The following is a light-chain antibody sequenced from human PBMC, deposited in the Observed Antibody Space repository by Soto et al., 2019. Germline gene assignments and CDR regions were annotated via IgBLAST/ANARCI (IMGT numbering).Light chain of an antibody. CDR3: QQYGSSPLT. CDR1: QRVSSSY. J-gene: IGKJ4*01. Sequence: EIVLTQSPGTLSLSPGERAALSCRASQRVSSSYLAWYQQKPGQAPRLLIYGASSRATGIPDRFSGSGSGTDFTLTISRPEPDDFAVYYCQQYGSSPLTFGGGTTVEIK. CDR2: GAS. V-gene: IGKV3-20*01.